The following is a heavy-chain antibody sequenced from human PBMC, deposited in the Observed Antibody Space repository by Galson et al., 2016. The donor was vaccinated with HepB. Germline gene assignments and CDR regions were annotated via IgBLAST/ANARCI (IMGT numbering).Heavy chain of an antibody. V-gene: IGHV3-11*01. J-gene: IGHJ6*04. CDR1: GFTFSDYY. Sequence: SLRLSCAASGFTFSDYYMSWIRQPPGKGLEWVSYITTRGTTIYYADSVKGRVFISRHNSKNSLYLQMNSLTAEDTAVYYCARDKEEVIQIVPAHPGMDVWGKGTTVTVSS. CDR3: ARDKEEVIQIVPAHPGMDV. CDR2: ITTRGTTI. D-gene: IGHD2-2*01.